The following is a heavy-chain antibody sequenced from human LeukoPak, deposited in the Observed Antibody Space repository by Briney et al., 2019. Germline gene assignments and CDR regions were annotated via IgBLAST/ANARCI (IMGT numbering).Heavy chain of an antibody. Sequence: ASVKVSCKASGYTFTGYYMHWVRQAPGQGLEWMGWINPNSGGTNYAQKFQGRVTMTRDTSISTAYMELSRLRSDDTAVYYCAGVRYYDSSGYYYRYWGQGTLVTVSS. CDR2: INPNSGGT. V-gene: IGHV1-2*02. J-gene: IGHJ4*02. D-gene: IGHD3-22*01. CDR1: GYTFTGYY. CDR3: AGVRYYDSSGYYYRY.